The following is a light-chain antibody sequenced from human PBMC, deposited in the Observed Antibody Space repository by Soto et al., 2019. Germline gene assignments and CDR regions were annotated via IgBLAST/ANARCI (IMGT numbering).Light chain of an antibody. CDR2: DVN. Sequence: LTQPPSASGSPGQSVTISCTGTSSDVGAYIFVSWYQQHPGKAPKLMVYDVNRRPPGVPDRFFGSKSGNTASLTVSGLQAEDEADYYCVSFAGGTYVFGTGTKVTAL. CDR1: SSDVGAYIF. CDR3: VSFAGGTYV. J-gene: IGLJ1*01. V-gene: IGLV2-8*01.